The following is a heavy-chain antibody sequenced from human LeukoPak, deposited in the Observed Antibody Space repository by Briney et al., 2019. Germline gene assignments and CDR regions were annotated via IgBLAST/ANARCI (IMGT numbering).Heavy chain of an antibody. CDR3: ARGPRPYLTGFDY. V-gene: IGHV4-34*01. Sequence: SETLSLTCAVYGGSFSGYYWSWIRQPPGEGLEWIGEINHSGSTNYNPSLKSRVTISVDTSKNQFSLKLSSVTAADTAVYYCARGPRPYLTGFDYWGQGTLVTVSS. CDR2: INHSGST. J-gene: IGHJ4*02. CDR1: GGSFSGYY. D-gene: IGHD3-10*01.